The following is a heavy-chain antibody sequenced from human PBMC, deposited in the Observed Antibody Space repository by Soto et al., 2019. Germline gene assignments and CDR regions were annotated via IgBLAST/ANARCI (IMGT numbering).Heavy chain of an antibody. CDR3: ARGLDLANIVVVPAAIVGLAFDI. V-gene: IGHV4-34*01. CDR2: INHSGST. CDR1: GGSFSGYY. Sequence: QVQLQQWGAGLLKPSETLSLTCAVYGGSFSGYYWSWIRQPPGKGLEWIGEINHSGSTNYNPSLKSRVTISVDTSKNQFSLKLSSVTAADTAVYYCARGLDLANIVVVPAAIVGLAFDIWGQGTMVTVSS. J-gene: IGHJ3*02. D-gene: IGHD2-2*01.